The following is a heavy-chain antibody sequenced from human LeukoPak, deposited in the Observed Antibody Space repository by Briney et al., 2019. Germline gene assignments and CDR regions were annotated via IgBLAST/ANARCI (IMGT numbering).Heavy chain of an antibody. V-gene: IGHV3-23*01. Sequence: GGSLRLSCAASGFTFSSYAMSWVRQAPGKGLEWVSAISGSGGSTYYTDSVKGRFTISRDNSKNTLYLQMNSLRAEDTAVYYCAKDERLGSSWTFDYWGQGTLVTVSS. D-gene: IGHD6-13*01. CDR2: ISGSGGST. CDR1: GFTFSSYA. CDR3: AKDERLGSSWTFDY. J-gene: IGHJ4*02.